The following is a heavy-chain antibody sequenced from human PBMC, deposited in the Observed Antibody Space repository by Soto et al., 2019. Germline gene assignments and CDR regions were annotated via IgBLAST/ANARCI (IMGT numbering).Heavy chain of an antibody. CDR1: GFTFSRYW. V-gene: IGHV3-74*01. CDR2: INSDGSST. CDR3: ARARWLQFPGTLYYFDY. Sequence: EVQLVESGGGLVQPGGSLRLSCAASGFTFSRYWMHWVRQVPGKGLVWVSRINSDGSSTSYADSVKGRFTISRDNAKSTLYLQMNSLRSEDTAVYYCARARWLQFPGTLYYFDYWGQGTLVTVSS. J-gene: IGHJ4*02. D-gene: IGHD5-12*01.